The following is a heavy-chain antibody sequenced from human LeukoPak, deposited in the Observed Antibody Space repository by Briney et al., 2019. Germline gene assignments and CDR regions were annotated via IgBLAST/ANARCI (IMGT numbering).Heavy chain of an antibody. CDR3: AREYCSSTSCYSFFDY. V-gene: IGHV1-69*13. J-gene: IGHJ4*02. D-gene: IGHD2-2*01. Sequence: GASVKVSCKASGGTFSSYAISWVRQAPGQGLEWMGGIIPIFGTANYAQKFQGRVTITADESTSTAYMELSSLRSEDTAVYYCAREYCSSTSCYSFFDYWGQGTLVTVSS. CDR2: IIPIFGTA. CDR1: GGTFSSYA.